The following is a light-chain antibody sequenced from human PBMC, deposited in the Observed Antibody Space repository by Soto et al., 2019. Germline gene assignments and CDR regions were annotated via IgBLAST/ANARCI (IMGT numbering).Light chain of an antibody. V-gene: IGLV1-40*01. CDR1: SSNIGADYD. CDR3: SSYTSSSTWV. Sequence: QAVVTQPPSVSGAPGQRVTISCTGSSSNIGADYDVHWYQQIPGKAPKLLIYGNINRPSGVPDRFSGSKSGTSASLAITGLQTEDEADYYCSSYTSSSTWVFGGGTKVTVL. J-gene: IGLJ3*02. CDR2: GNI.